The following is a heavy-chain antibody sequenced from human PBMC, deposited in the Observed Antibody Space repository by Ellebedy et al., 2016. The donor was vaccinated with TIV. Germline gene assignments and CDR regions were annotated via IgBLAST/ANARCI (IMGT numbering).Heavy chain of an antibody. CDR1: GYSFTTNW. CDR2: IFPGDSDT. V-gene: IGHV5-51*01. CDR3: ARQDCAGDQNCPFDI. D-gene: IGHD2-21*02. J-gene: IGHJ4*02. Sequence: GESLKISCKGSGYSFTTNWIGWVRQMPGKGLEWMGIIFPGDSDTRYSPSFQGQVTISSDKSVSTAYLQWSSLKASDAAMYYCARQDCAGDQNCPFDIWGQGTLVTVSP.